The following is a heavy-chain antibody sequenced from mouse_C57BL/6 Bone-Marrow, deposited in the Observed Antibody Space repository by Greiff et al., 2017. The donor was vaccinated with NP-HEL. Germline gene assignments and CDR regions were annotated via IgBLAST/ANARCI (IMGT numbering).Heavy chain of an antibody. D-gene: IGHD2-3*01. CDR1: GYTFTSYG. V-gene: IGHV14-2*01. CDR3: ARLGLLPYFDY. J-gene: IGHJ2*01. CDR2: IDPEDGET. Sequence: VQLQQSGAELARPGASVKLSCKASGYTFTSYGISWVKQRTEQGLEWIGRIDPEDGETKYAPKFQGKATITADTSSNTAYLQLSSLTSEDTAVYYCARLGLLPYFDYWGQGTTLTVSS.